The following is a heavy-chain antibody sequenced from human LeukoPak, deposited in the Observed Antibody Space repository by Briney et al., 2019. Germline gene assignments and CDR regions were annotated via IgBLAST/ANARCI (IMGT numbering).Heavy chain of an antibody. CDR3: AAGGRMVQEDYYYYYMDV. CDR1: GFTFTSSA. D-gene: IGHD3-10*01. Sequence: SVRVSCKASGFTFTSSAMQCVPQARGQRLEGRGWIVVGSGNTNYTQKLQERVNINRDMSTSTAYMELSSLRSEDTALYYCAAGGRMVQEDYYYYYMDVWGKGTTVTVSS. CDR2: IVVGSGNT. V-gene: IGHV1-58*02. J-gene: IGHJ6*03.